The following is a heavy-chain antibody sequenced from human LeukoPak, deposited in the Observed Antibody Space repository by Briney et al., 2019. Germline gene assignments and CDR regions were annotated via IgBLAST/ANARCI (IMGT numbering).Heavy chain of an antibody. CDR1: GFTFSNYG. J-gene: IGHJ4*02. CDR3: AKRGDYDSSGRYYFDY. V-gene: IGHV3-23*01. Sequence: GGTLRLSCAASGFTFSNYGMSWVRQAPGKGLEWVSSLSGSGGSTYYADSVKGRFTISRDNSKNTVHLQMSSLRAEDTALYYCAKRGDYDSSGRYYFDYWGQGTLVTVSS. CDR2: LSGSGGST. D-gene: IGHD3-22*01.